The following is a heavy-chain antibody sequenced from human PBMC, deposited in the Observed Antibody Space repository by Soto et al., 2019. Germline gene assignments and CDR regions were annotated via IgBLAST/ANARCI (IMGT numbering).Heavy chain of an antibody. Sequence: GASVKVSCKASGYTFTSYGISWARQSPGQGLEWMGWISAYNGNTNYAQKLQGRVTMTTDTATSTAYMELRSLRSDDTAVYYCARDHRFYNWNDFDYWGQGTLVTVSS. J-gene: IGHJ4*02. CDR2: ISAYNGNT. V-gene: IGHV1-18*01. CDR1: GYTFTSYG. CDR3: ARDHRFYNWNDFDY. D-gene: IGHD1-1*01.